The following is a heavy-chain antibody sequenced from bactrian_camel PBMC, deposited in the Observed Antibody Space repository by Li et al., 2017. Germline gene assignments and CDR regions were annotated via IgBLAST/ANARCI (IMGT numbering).Heavy chain of an antibody. Sequence: VQLVESGGGSVQAGGSLRLSCASYGSIYDTMCMGWVRQAPGKDREGVATVDSNGVTKVAGSVKGRFTLSKNNAKNTLYLSMDNLKPEDTALYTCAAEDQAPWDMG. V-gene: IGHV3S53*01. D-gene: IGHD3*01. CDR2: VDSNGVT. CDR1: GSIYDTMC.